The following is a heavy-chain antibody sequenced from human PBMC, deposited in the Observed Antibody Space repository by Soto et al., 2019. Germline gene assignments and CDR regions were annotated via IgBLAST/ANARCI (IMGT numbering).Heavy chain of an antibody. CDR3: VKDSGYYGSVGDY. CDR1: GFTFSSYA. V-gene: IGHV3-64D*08. D-gene: IGHD3-10*01. J-gene: IGHJ4*02. Sequence: GGSLRLSCSASGFTFSSYAMHWVRQAPGKGLEYVSAISSNGGSTYYADSVKGRFTISRDNSKNTLYLQMSSLRAEDTAVYYCVKDSGYYGSVGDYWGQGTLVTVSS. CDR2: ISSNGGST.